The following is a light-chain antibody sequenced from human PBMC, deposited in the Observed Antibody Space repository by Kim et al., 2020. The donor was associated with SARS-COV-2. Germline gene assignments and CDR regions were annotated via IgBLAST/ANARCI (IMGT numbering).Light chain of an antibody. CDR1: QIVDTY. CDR3: QHYIRFPYT. J-gene: IGKJ2*01. Sequence: DIQMTQSPSTLSASVGDRVTITCRASQIVDTYLAWYQQKPGKAPNLLIYQASNLQIGVPSRFSGSGSGAEITLTISSLQPDDFATYYCQHYIRFPYTFGQGTKLEI. CDR2: QAS. V-gene: IGKV1-5*03.